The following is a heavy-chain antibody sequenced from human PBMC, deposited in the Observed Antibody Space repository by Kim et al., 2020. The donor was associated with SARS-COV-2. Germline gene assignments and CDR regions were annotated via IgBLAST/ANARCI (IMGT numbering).Heavy chain of an antibody. D-gene: IGHD4-17*01. Sequence: ASVKVSCKASGYTFTGYYMHWVRQAPGQGLEWMGWINPNSGGTNYAQKFQGRVTMTRDTSISTAYMELSRLRSDDTAVYYCARASSLTTLDYGDPYGRDYYYYYGMDVWGQGTTVTVSS. CDR3: ARASSLTTLDYGDPYGRDYYYYYGMDV. CDR1: GYTFTGYY. CDR2: INPNSGGT. V-gene: IGHV1-2*02. J-gene: IGHJ6*02.